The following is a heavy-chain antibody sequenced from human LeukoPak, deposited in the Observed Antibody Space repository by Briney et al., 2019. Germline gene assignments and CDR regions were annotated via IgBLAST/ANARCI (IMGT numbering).Heavy chain of an antibody. D-gene: IGHD3/OR15-3a*01. CDR1: AGSISSYY. J-gene: IGHJ3*02. V-gene: IGHV4-4*07. CDR2: IYTSGSA. Sequence: PSETLSLTCTVSAGSISSYYWSWIRQPAGKGLEWIGRIYTSGSANYNPSLKSRVTMSVDTSKNQFSLKLSSVTAADTAVYYCARGVLDWLLWLGRTDAFDIWGQGTMVTVSS. CDR3: ARGVLDWLLWLGRTDAFDI.